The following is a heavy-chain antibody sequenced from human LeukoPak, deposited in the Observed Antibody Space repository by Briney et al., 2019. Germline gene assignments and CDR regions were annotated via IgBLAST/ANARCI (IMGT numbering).Heavy chain of an antibody. CDR3: AKDSYGGSPVSLDY. J-gene: IGHJ4*02. CDR2: ISGSGAAT. CDR1: GFTFDDYG. D-gene: IGHD1-26*01. Sequence: GGSLRLSCAASGFTFDDYGMSWVRQAPGKGLEWVSTISGSGAATYYVDSVKGRFAISRDNSRNTLYLQMNSLRAEDTAIYYCAKDSYGGSPVSLDYWGQGTLVTVSS. V-gene: IGHV3-23*01.